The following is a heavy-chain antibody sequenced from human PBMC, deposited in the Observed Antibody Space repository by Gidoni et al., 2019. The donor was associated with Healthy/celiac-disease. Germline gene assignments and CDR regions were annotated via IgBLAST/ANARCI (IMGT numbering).Heavy chain of an antibody. D-gene: IGHD6-19*01. Sequence: QVQLVQSGAEVKKPGASVTVSCKDSGYPFNGYYMHWVRHYPGQGLYWIGRINPNSGGTNYAQKFQCRVTMTRYTSISTAYMELSRMRSDDTAVYYCARGVAVAGTVANWFDPWGQGTLVTVSS. V-gene: IGHV1-2*06. CDR1: GYPFNGYY. CDR2: INPNSGGT. J-gene: IGHJ5*02. CDR3: ARGVAVAGTVANWFDP.